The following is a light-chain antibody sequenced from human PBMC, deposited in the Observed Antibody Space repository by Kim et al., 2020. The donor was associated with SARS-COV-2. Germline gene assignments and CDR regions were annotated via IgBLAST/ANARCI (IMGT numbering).Light chain of an antibody. J-gene: IGKJ1*01. Sequence: IQMTQSPSTLSASVGDRVTITCRATQNIDNWLAWYQQKPGKAPKLLIYKASRLHSGVPSRFSGSGSGTEFTLTISSLQPDDFGIYFCQQYETYWTFGLGTKVDIK. CDR3: QQYETYWT. CDR1: QNIDNW. V-gene: IGKV1-5*03. CDR2: KAS.